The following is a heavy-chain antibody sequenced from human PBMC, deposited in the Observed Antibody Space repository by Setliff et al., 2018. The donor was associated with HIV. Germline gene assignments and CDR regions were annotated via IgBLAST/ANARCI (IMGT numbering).Heavy chain of an antibody. D-gene: IGHD6-13*01. CDR1: GYSISSGYY. CDR3: ARGRGSSSSWPIDY. V-gene: IGHV4-38-2*01. J-gene: IGHJ4*02. CDR2: IYHSGST. Sequence: PSETLSLTCAVSGYSISSGYYWGWIRQPPGKGLEWIGSIYHSGSTYHSPSLESRVTISIDTSKNQFSLKLSSVTAADTAVYFCARGRGSSSSWPIDYWGQGTLVTVSS.